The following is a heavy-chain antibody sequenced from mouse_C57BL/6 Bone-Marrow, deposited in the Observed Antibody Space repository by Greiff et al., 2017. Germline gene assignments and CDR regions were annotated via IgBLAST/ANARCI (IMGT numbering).Heavy chain of an antibody. V-gene: IGHV1-69*01. CDR3: ARTRYSNYGAY. D-gene: IGHD2-5*01. CDR2: IDPSDSYT. J-gene: IGHJ3*01. CDR1: GYTFTRSW. Sequence: QVQLQQPGAELVMPGASVKLSCKASGYTFTRSWLPWVKQRPGQGLEWIGEIDPSDSYTNYNQKFKGKSTLTVDKSSSTAYMQLSSLTSEDSAVYYCARTRYSNYGAYWGQGTLVTGSA.